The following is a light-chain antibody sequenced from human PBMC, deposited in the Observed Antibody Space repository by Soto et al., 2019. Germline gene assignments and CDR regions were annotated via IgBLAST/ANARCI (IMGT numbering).Light chain of an antibody. V-gene: IGLV1-47*01. CDR3: AAWDDSLSGYV. J-gene: IGLJ1*01. CDR1: SSNIGNNY. CDR2: NNS. Sequence: VLTQPPSASGTPGQRVTISCSGSSSNIGNNYVHWYQHLPGTAPRLLIHNNSQRPSGVPDRFSGSKSGTSASLAISGLRSEDEAEFYCAAWDDSLSGYVFGSGTKVTVL.